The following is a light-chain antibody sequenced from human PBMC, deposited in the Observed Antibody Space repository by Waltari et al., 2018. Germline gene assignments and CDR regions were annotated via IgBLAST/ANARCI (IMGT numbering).Light chain of an antibody. CDR3: QQYDNWPLYT. CDR1: QRIKNK. V-gene: IGKV3-15*01. J-gene: IGKJ2*01. CDR2: DAS. Sequence: ETVMTQSPATLSVYPGERATLSCRASQRIKNKLAWYQQKGGQAPRLLLFDASTRATGISARFSGSGYGTEFTLTISSLQSEDFAVYYCQQYDNWPLYTFGQGTKLEIK.